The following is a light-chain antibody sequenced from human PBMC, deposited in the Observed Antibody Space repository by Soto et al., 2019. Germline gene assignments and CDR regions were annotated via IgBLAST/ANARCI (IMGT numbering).Light chain of an antibody. Sequence: QSVLTQPPSASGTPGQRVTISCSGGSSNIGSNTVNWYQHLPGTAPKLLIDTNNQRPSGVPDRFSGSKSGTSASLALTGLQSEDEADYYSSTWDDSLNGYVFGTGTKLTVL. V-gene: IGLV1-44*01. J-gene: IGLJ1*01. CDR2: TNN. CDR3: STWDDSLNGYV. CDR1: SSNIGSNT.